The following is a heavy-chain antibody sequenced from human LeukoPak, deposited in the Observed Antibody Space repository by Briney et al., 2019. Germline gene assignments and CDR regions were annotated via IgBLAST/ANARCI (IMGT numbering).Heavy chain of an antibody. V-gene: IGHV1-69*05. J-gene: IGHJ4*02. CDR1: GGTFSSYA. CDR3: ARDEGLYDSSGYRDY. CDR2: IIPIFGTA. Sequence: SVKVSCRASGGTFSSYAISWVRQAPGQGLEWMGRIIPIFGTANYAQKFQGRVTITTDESTSTAYMELSSLRSEDTAVYYCARDEGLYDSSGYRDYWGQGTLVTVSS. D-gene: IGHD3-22*01.